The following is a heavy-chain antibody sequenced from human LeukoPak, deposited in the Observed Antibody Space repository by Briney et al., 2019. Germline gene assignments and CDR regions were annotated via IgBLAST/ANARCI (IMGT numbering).Heavy chain of an antibody. D-gene: IGHD2-2*01. CDR1: GFTFSSYA. V-gene: IGHV3-23*01. CDR3: AKGTYIVVVPAAIDY. Sequence: GGSLRLVCAASGFTFSSYAMSWVRQAPGKGLEWVSAISGSGGSTYYADSVKGRFTISRDNSKNTLYLQMNSLRAEDTAVYYCAKGTYIVVVPAAIDYWGQGTLVTVSS. CDR2: ISGSGGST. J-gene: IGHJ4*02.